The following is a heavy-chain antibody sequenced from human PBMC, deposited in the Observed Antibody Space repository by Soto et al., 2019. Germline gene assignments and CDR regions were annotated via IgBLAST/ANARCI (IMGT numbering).Heavy chain of an antibody. CDR3: AKDTYYYDRSGYYTYDY. CDR1: GFTFSSYG. D-gene: IGHD3-22*01. Sequence: GGSLRLSCAASGFTFSSYGVHWVRQAPGKGLEWVAVISYDGSNKHYADSEKGRFTISRDNSKNTLDLQMNSLRAEDTAVYYCAKDTYYYDRSGYYTYDYWGQGT. J-gene: IGHJ4*02. CDR2: ISYDGSNK. V-gene: IGHV3-30*18.